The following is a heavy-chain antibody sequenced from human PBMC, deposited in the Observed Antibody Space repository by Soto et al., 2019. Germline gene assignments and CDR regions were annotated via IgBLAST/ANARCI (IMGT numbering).Heavy chain of an antibody. CDR2: IIPIFGTA. CDR1: GGTFSSYA. V-gene: IGHV1-69*13. Sequence: ASVKVSCKASGGTFSSYAISWVRQAPGQGLEWMGGIIPIFGTANYAQKFQGRVTITADESTSTAYMELSSLRSEDTAVYYCARPAAISSSYYYGMDVWGQGTTVTVSS. D-gene: IGHD6-6*01. CDR3: ARPAAISSSYYYGMDV. J-gene: IGHJ6*02.